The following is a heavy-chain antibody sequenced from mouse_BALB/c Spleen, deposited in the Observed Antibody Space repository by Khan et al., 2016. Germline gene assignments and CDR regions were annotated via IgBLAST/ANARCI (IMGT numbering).Heavy chain of an antibody. J-gene: IGHJ3*01. V-gene: IGHV6-6*02. CDR2: IRLTSNNFAT. Sequence: EVKLEVSGGGLVQPGGSMKLSCVASGFTFSNYWMNWVRQSPEKGLEWVADIRLTSNNFATHYAESVNWRFTISREDSKSSVYLQMNNLRAEDTGIYYCTTGFAYWGQGTLVTVSA. CDR3: TTGFAY. CDR1: GFTFSNYW.